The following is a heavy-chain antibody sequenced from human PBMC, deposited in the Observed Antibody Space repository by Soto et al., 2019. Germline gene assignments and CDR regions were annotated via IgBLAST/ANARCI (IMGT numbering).Heavy chain of an antibody. CDR2: IYYSGST. Sequence: SETLSLTCTVSGGSISSSSYYWGWIRQPPGKGLEWIGSIYYSGSTYYNPSLKSRVTISVDTSKNQFSLKLSSVTAADTAVYYCARGDSSWYGAFDIWGQGTMVTVSS. D-gene: IGHD6-13*01. J-gene: IGHJ3*02. CDR3: ARGDSSWYGAFDI. CDR1: GGSISSSSYY. V-gene: IGHV4-39*07.